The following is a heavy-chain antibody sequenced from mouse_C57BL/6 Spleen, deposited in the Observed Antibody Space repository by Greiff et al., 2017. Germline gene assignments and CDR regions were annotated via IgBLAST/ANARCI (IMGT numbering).Heavy chain of an antibody. D-gene: IGHD2-3*01. V-gene: IGHV14-1*01. J-gene: IGHJ2*01. CDR3: TTGYYSHYFDD. CDR2: IDPEDGDT. Sequence: EVQLQESGAELVRPGASVKLSCTASGFNFKDYYMHWVKQRPEQGLEWIGRIDPEDGDTEYAPKFQGKATMTADTSSTTAYLQLSSLTSEDTAVYYCTTGYYSHYFDDWGKGTTLTVSS. CDR1: GFNFKDYY.